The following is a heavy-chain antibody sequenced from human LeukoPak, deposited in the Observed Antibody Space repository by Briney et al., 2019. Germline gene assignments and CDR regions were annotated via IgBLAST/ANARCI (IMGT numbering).Heavy chain of an antibody. CDR2: IIPMLGTV. CDR1: GGTFSSYA. D-gene: IGHD2-8*02. Sequence: ASVKVSCKASGGTFSSYAINWVRQAPGQGLEWMGRIIPMLGTVNYAQKFQGRVTIIADKFTSTAYMELRSLRSDDTAIYFCARILGGPTGHFDYWGQGTLVTVSS. CDR3: ARILGGPTGHFDY. J-gene: IGHJ4*02. V-gene: IGHV1-69*04.